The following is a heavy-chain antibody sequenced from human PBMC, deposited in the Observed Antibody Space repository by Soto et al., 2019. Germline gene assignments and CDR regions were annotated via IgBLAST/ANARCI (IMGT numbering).Heavy chain of an antibody. D-gene: IGHD3-9*01. CDR2: ISGSGGST. V-gene: IGHV3-23*01. CDR1: GFTFSSYA. CDR3: AKVPGGDYDILTGPLYLDY. J-gene: IGHJ4*02. Sequence: GGSLRLSCAASGFTFSSYAMSWVRQAPGKGLEWVSAISGSGGSTYYADSVKGRFTISRDNSKNTLYLQMNSLRAEDTAVYYCAKVPGGDYDILTGPLYLDYWGQGTLVTVS.